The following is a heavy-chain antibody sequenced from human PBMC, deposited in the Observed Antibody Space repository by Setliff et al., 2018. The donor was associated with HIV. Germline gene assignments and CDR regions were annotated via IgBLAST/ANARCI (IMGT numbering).Heavy chain of an antibody. CDR1: GYTFTSYP. CDR3: AGNQGDASGWYAGDY. Sequence: ASVKVSCKASGYTFTSYPMHWVRQAPGQGLEWMGVINTSGGSAGYAEKFRGRVAMTRDTSTNTVYMDLRNLRSEDTAVYYCAGNQGDASGWYAGDYWGHGTLVTV. CDR2: INTSGGSA. D-gene: IGHD6-19*01. V-gene: IGHV1-46*01. J-gene: IGHJ4*01.